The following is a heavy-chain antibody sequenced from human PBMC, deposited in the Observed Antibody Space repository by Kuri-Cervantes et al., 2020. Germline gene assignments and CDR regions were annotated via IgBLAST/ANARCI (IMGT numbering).Heavy chain of an antibody. CDR2: TYYRSKWYN. V-gene: IGHV6-1*01. CDR3: ARDSGIAVAGIDYYYYGMDV. Sequence: SETLSLTCAISGDSVSSNSAAWNWIRQSPSRGLEWLGRTYYRSKWYNDYAVSVKSRITINPDTSKNQFSLQLNSVTPEDTAAYYCARDSGIAVAGIDYYYYGMDVWGQGTTVTVSS. D-gene: IGHD6-19*01. J-gene: IGHJ6*02. CDR1: GDSVSSNSAA.